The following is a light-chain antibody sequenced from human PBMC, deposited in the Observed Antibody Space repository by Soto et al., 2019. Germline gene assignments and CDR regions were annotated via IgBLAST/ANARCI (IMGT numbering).Light chain of an antibody. V-gene: IGKV1-12*01. Sequence: IQLNKSPSSLSASVIDIVTITCLASQGVSKWLAWYQQKPGKAPILLIHGASNLQTGVPSRFSGSGSGTDFVLTITSLQPEDIATYFCQQANSFPLTFGQGTRLEI. CDR3: QQANSFPLT. J-gene: IGKJ5*01. CDR1: QGVSKW. CDR2: GAS.